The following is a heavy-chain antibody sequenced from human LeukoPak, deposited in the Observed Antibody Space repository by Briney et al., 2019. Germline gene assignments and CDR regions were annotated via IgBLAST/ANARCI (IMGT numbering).Heavy chain of an antibody. Sequence: GRSLRLSCAASGFTFSSYGMHWVRQAPGKGLEWVAVISYDGSNKYYADSVKGRFTISRDNSKNTLYLQMNSLRAEDTAVYYCASWSYNDSSGYTRAFDIWGQGTMVTVSS. J-gene: IGHJ3*02. CDR3: ASWSYNDSSGYTRAFDI. CDR2: ISYDGSNK. CDR1: GFTFSSYG. V-gene: IGHV3-30*03. D-gene: IGHD3-22*01.